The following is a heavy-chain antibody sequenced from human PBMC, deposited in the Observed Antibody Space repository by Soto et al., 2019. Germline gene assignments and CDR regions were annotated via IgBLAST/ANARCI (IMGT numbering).Heavy chain of an antibody. D-gene: IGHD6-13*01. CDR2: INWNGGST. V-gene: IGHV3-20*04. Sequence: GGSLRLSCAASGFTFDDYGMSWVRQAPGKGLEWVSGINWNGGSTGYADSVKGRFTISRDNAKNSLYLQMNSLRAEDTALYYCARVGGYSSSWYLGPHFDYWGQGTLVTVSS. CDR3: ARVGGYSSSWYLGPHFDY. J-gene: IGHJ4*02. CDR1: GFTFDDYG.